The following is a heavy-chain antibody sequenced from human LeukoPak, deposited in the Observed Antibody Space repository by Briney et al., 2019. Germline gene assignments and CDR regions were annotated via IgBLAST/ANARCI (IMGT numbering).Heavy chain of an antibody. D-gene: IGHD2-15*01. CDR1: GFTFSSYG. J-gene: IGHJ4*02. CDR2: IWYDGSNR. V-gene: IGHV3-33*01. Sequence: GGSLRLSCAASGFTFSSYGIHWVRQAPGKGLKWAALIWYDGSNRYYVDSVKGRFTISRDNSKKTVYLQMNSLRAEDTAVYYCARDPSWSGYFDYWGQGTLVTVAS. CDR3: ARDPSWSGYFDY.